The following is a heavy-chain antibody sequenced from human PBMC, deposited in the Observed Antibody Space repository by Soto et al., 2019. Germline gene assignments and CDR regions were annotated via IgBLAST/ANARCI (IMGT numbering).Heavy chain of an antibody. Sequence: GGSLRLSCAASGFTFSSYGMHWVRQAPGKGLEWVAVISYDGSNKYYADSVKGRFTISRDNSKNTLYLQMNSLRAEDTAVYYCAKDTIFGVVNYGMDVWGQGTTVTVSS. D-gene: IGHD3-3*01. CDR3: AKDTIFGVVNYGMDV. J-gene: IGHJ6*02. V-gene: IGHV3-30*18. CDR2: ISYDGSNK. CDR1: GFTFSSYG.